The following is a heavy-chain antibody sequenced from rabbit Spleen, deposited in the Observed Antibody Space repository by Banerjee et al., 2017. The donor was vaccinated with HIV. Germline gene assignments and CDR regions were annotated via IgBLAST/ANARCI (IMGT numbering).Heavy chain of an antibody. J-gene: IGHJ3*01. D-gene: IGHD4-1*01. CDR2: IYGGYIGST. CDR1: GFSFSSAYY. V-gene: IGHV1S40*01. Sequence: QSLEESGGDLVKPGASLKLTCTASGFSFSSAYYICWVRQAPGKGLDLIACIYGGYIGSTWYASWAKGRFTISKTSSTTVTLQMTSLTAADTATYFCARDLDGVIGWNFGWWGQGTLVTVS. CDR3: ARDLDGVIGWNFGW.